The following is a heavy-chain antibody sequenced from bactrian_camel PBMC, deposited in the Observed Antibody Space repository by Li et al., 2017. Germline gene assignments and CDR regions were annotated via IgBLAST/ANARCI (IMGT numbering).Heavy chain of an antibody. CDR2: IRMDGRRA. D-gene: IGHD5*01. CDR3: AKSGLGRDFDN. CDR1: GGTFSNYN. Sequence: VQLVESGGGLVQPGGSLKLSCAVSGGTFSNYNMSRVRQAPGKGPEWVSAIRMDGRRAYYADSVKGRFSISRDNAKNTVYLQLNSLKTEDTAMYYCAKSGLGRDFDNWGQGTQVTVS. J-gene: IGHJ4*01. V-gene: IGHV3S40*01.